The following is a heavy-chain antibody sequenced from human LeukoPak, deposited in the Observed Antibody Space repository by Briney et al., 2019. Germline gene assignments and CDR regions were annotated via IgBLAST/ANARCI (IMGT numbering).Heavy chain of an antibody. CDR3: ARERDGRFFDY. J-gene: IGHJ4*02. CDR2: INQEGSEK. CDR1: GLSVRSYW. V-gene: IGHV3-7*01. Sequence: PGGSLRLSCEVSGLSVRSYWMSWVRQAPGKGLEWVANINQEGSEKYFEDSVKGRFTISRDNAKNSLHLQMNTLRAEDTAVYYCARERDGRFFDYWGQGTLVTVSS. D-gene: IGHD5-24*01.